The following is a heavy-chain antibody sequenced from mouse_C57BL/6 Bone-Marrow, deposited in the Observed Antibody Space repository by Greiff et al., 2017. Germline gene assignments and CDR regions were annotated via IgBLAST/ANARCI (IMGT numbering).Heavy chain of an antibody. Sequence: QVQLQQPGAELVKPGASVKLSCKASGYTFTSYWMHWVKQRPGQGLEWIGMIHPNSGSTNYNEKFKSKATLTVDKSSSTAYTQLRSLTSEDSAVYYCARDYAWYFDVWGTGTTVTVSS. CDR2: IHPNSGST. CDR3: ARDYAWYFDV. D-gene: IGHD2-4*01. V-gene: IGHV1-64*01. CDR1: GYTFTSYW. J-gene: IGHJ1*03.